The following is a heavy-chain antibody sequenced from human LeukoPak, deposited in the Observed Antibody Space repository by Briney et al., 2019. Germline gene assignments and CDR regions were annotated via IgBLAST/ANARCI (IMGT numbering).Heavy chain of an antibody. CDR2: INPNSGGT. CDR1: GYTFTGYY. CDR3: AREEDWFDP. Sequence: ASVKVSCKASGYTFTGYYVHWVRQAPGQGLEWMGWINPNSGGTNYAQKFQGRVTMTRDTSSSTAYMELSRLRSDDTAVYYCAREEDWFDPWGQGTLVTVSS. V-gene: IGHV1-2*02. J-gene: IGHJ5*02.